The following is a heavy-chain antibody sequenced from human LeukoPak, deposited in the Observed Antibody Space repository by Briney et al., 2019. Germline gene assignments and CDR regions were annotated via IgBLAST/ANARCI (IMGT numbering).Heavy chain of an antibody. CDR3: ARGLEMATIDDAFDI. Sequence: GSLRLSCAASRFTFSSYAMSWIRQPPGKGLEWIWYIYYNGSTNYNPSLKSRVTISVDTSKNQFSLKLSSVTAADTAVYYCARGLEMATIDDAFDIWGQGTMVTVSS. V-gene: IGHV4-59*01. CDR2: IYYNGST. CDR1: RFTFSSYA. J-gene: IGHJ3*02. D-gene: IGHD5-24*01.